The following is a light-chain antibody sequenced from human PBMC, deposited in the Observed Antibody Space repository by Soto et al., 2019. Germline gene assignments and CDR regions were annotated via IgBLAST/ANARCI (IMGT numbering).Light chain of an antibody. V-gene: IGLV2-8*01. J-gene: IGLJ1*01. CDR2: AVT. CDR1: SSDVGGQNY. CDR3: SSHAGNNNYV. Sequence: QSALTQPPSASGSPGQSVAISCTGTSSDVGGQNYVSWYQQHPGKAPKLIIYAVTERSSGVPDRFSGSKSGNTASLTVSGLQTEDEADYYCSSHAGNNNYVFGTGTKVTVL.